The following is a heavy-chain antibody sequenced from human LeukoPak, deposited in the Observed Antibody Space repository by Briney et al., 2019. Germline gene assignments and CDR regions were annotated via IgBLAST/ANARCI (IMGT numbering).Heavy chain of an antibody. CDR3: ARGWLGGY. V-gene: IGHV3-30*03. CDR2: ISYDGSNK. Sequence: GRSLRLSCAASGFTFSSYGMHWVRQAPGKGLEWVAVISYDGSNKYYADSVKGRFTISRDNSKNTLYLQMNSLRAEDTAVYYCARGWLGGYWGQGTLVTVSS. CDR1: GFTFSSYG. J-gene: IGHJ4*02. D-gene: IGHD3-9*01.